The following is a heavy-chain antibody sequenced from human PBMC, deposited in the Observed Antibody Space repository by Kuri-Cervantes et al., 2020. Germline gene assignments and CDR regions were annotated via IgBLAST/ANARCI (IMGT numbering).Heavy chain of an antibody. CDR3: ARGMYCSSTSCSFDY. Sequence: GESLKISCAASGFTVSSNYMSWVRQAPGKGLEWVSVIYSGGSTYYADSVKGRFTISRDNSKNTLYLQMNSLRAEDTAVYYCARGMYCSSTSCSFDYWGQGTLVTVSS. CDR1: GFTVSSNY. J-gene: IGHJ4*02. CDR2: IYSGGST. D-gene: IGHD2-2*01. V-gene: IGHV3-53*01.